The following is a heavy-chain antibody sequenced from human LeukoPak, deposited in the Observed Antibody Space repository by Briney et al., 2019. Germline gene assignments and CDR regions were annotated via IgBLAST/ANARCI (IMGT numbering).Heavy chain of an antibody. CDR3: ARGAYGEFSLIRN. V-gene: IGHV3-30*04. J-gene: IGHJ4*02. Sequence: PGGSLRLSCAASGFTFSFYSMHWVRQAPGKGLEWVAAISYAGTNEYYADSVKGRFTISRDNSKNTLSLQMNSLRAEDTAVYYCARGAYGEFSLIRNWGQGTLVTVSS. D-gene: IGHD3-10*01. CDR1: GFTFSFYS. CDR2: ISYAGTNE.